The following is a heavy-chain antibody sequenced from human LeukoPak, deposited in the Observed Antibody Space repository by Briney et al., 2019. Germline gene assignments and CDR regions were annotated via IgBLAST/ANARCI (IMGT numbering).Heavy chain of an antibody. Sequence: GGSLRLSCAASGYTFSSYWMHCVRQAPGKGLFWVSRIISDASSTLYADSVKGRFTMSRDNSKNSVYLQMDSLRVEDTAMYYCAKDVDTVMDWANDAFDVWGQGTMVIVSS. CDR2: IISDASST. CDR3: AKDVDTVMDWANDAFDV. V-gene: IGHV3-74*01. CDR1: GYTFSSYW. J-gene: IGHJ3*01. D-gene: IGHD5-18*01.